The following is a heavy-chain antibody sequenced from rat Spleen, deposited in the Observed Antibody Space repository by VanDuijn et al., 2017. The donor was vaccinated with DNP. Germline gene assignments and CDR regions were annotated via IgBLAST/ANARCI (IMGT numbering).Heavy chain of an antibody. J-gene: IGHJ3*01. D-gene: IGHD2-2*01. V-gene: IGHV5-7*01. CDR1: GITFSDHN. CDR2: ISYDGSST. Sequence: EVQLVESGGGLVQPGRSLKLSCAVSGITFSDHNMAWVRQAPKKSLEWVATISYDGSSTYYRDSVKGRFTISRDNAKSTLYLQMDSLRSEDTATYYCARHRGDTYGWFPYWGQGTLVTVSS. CDR3: ARHRGDTYGWFPY.